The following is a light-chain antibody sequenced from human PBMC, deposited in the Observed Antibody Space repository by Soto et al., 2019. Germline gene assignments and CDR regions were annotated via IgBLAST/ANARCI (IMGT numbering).Light chain of an antibody. CDR2: EVN. J-gene: IGLJ2*01. Sequence: QSVLTQPPSASGSPGQSVTISCTGTSSDVGGYNYVSWYQQHPAKAPKLMIHEVNRRPSGVPDRFSGSKSDNTASLTVSGLQAEDEADYSCNSYAGSNNLVFGGGTKLTVL. CDR3: NSYAGSNNLV. CDR1: SSDVGGYNY. V-gene: IGLV2-8*01.